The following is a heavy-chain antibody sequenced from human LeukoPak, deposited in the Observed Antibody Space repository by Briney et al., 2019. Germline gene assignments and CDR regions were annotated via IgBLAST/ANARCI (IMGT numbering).Heavy chain of an antibody. CDR2: INPNSGAT. J-gene: IGHJ4*02. D-gene: IGHD2-21*01. V-gene: IGHV1-2*02. CDR3: ARAYCGGDCYDS. Sequence: ASVKVSCKASGYTFTVYYMHWVRQASGQGLEYMGWINPNSGATNYAQKFQGRVTMTRDTSISTAYMELTRLRSDDTAVYYCARAYCGGDCYDSWGQGTLVTVSS. CDR1: GYTFTVYY.